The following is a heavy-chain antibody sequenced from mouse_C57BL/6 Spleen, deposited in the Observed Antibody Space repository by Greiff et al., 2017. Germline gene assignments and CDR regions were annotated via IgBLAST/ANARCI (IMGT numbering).Heavy chain of an antibody. CDR2: ISSGGDYI. D-gene: IGHD1-1*02. V-gene: IGHV5-9-1*02. Sequence: EVKLMESGEGLVKPGGSLKLSCAASGFTFSSYAMSWVRQTPEKRLEWVAYISSGGDYIYYADTVKGRFTISRDNARNTLYLQMSSLKSEDTAMYYCTRGLWGYYAMDYWGQGTSVTVSS. J-gene: IGHJ4*01. CDR1: GFTFSSYA. CDR3: TRGLWGYYAMDY.